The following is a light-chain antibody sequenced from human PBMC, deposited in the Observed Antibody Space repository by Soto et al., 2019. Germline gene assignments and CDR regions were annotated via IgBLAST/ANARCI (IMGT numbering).Light chain of an antibody. CDR3: QQRSNWPLT. Sequence: EIVLTQSPGTLSLSPWERATLSCRASQSVSSNYLAWYQQKPGQAPRLLIYGASSRAIGIPARFSGSGSGTDFTLTISSLEPEDFAVYYCQQRSNWPLTFGGGTKVDIK. V-gene: IGKV3D-20*02. CDR2: GAS. CDR1: QSVSSNY. J-gene: IGKJ4*01.